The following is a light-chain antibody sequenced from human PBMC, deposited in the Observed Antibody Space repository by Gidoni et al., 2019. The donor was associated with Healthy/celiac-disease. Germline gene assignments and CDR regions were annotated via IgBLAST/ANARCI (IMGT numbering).Light chain of an antibody. V-gene: IGKV3-15*01. Sequence: EIVMTQSPATLSLSPGERATISCRASQSVRSNLAWYQQKPGQAPRLLIYAASTRATGIPARFSGSGSGTEFTLTISSLQSEDFAVYFCQQYNNWPPTFGGGTKVEIK. CDR3: QQYNNWPPT. J-gene: IGKJ4*01. CDR1: QSVRSN. CDR2: AAS.